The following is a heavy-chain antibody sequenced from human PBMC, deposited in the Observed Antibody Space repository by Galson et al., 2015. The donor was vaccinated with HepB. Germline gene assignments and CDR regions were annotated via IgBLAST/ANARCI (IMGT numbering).Heavy chain of an antibody. CDR1: GFTFSYYA. D-gene: IGHD6-19*01. CDR3: AKVFPEKTDGWYRQALYYFDS. V-gene: IGHV3-23*01. J-gene: IGHJ4*02. Sequence: SLRLSCAASGFTFSYYAMSWVRQAPGKGLEWISAITPSGDNTYSADSMKGRFTISRDSSRNTLFLQMNNLRADDTAIYFCAKVFPEKTDGWYRQALYYFDSWGQG. CDR2: ITPSGDNT.